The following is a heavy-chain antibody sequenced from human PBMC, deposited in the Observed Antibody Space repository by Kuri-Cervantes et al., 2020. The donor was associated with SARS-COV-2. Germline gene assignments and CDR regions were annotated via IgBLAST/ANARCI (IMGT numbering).Heavy chain of an antibody. CDR3: ARDSREYCSSTSCSWFDP. D-gene: IGHD2-2*01. J-gene: IGHJ5*02. CDR1: GFTFSSYA. Sequence: GGSLRLSCAASGFTFSSYAMHWVRQAPGKGLEYVSAISSNGGSTYYANSVKGRLTISRDNSKNTLYLQMGSLRAEDMAVYYCARDSREYCSSTSCSWFDPWGQGNLVHGSS. V-gene: IGHV3-64*01. CDR2: ISSNGGST.